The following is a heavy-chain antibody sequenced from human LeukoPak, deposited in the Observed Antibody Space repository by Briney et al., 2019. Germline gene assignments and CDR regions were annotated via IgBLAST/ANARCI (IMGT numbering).Heavy chain of an antibody. V-gene: IGHV3-23*01. D-gene: IGHD3-3*01. CDR2: ISGSGGST. CDR3: ARRHYDFWSGYFPSNFYYMDV. CDR1: GFTFSSYA. Sequence: GGSLRLSCAASGFTFSSYAMSWVRQAPGKGLEWVSAISGSGGSTYYADSVKGRFTISRDNSKNTLYLEMNSLRAEDTAVYFCARRHYDFWSGYFPSNFYYMDVWGKGTTVTVS. J-gene: IGHJ6*03.